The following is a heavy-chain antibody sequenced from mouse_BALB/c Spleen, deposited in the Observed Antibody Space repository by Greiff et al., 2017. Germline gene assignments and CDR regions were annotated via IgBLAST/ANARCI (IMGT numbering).Heavy chain of an antibody. CDR2: ISSGGSYT. D-gene: IGHD2-4*01. Sequence: EVMLVESGGGLVKPGGSLKLSCAASGFTFSSYTMSWVRQTPEKRLEWVATISSGGSYTYYPDSVKGRFTISRDNAKNTLYLQMSSLKSEDTAMYYCTRDHDYDFFFDYWGQGTTLTVSS. J-gene: IGHJ2*01. CDR3: TRDHDYDFFFDY. CDR1: GFTFSSYT. V-gene: IGHV5-6-4*01.